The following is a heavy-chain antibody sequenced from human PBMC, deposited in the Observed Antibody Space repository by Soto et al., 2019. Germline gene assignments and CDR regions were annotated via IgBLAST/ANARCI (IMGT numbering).Heavy chain of an antibody. CDR2: ISGSGGST. CDR1: GFTFSSYA. Sequence: EVQLLESGGGLVQPGGSLRLSCAASGFTFSSYAMSWVRQAPGKGLEWVSAISGSGGSTYYADSVKGRFTISRDNSKNTLYLQMNSLRAEDTAVYYCAKLQRAEEVKGLLWFGELHYYGMDVWGQGTTVTVSS. J-gene: IGHJ6*02. D-gene: IGHD3-10*01. V-gene: IGHV3-23*01. CDR3: AKLQRAEEVKGLLWFGELHYYGMDV.